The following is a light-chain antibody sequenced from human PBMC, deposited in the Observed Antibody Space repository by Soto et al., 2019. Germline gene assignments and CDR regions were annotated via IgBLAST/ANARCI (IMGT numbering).Light chain of an antibody. Sequence: EVVMTQSRGTLSIYRGERATLSCRASQNIGNKVGWYQQKPGQAPRLLIYGASTRATGIPVRFSGSGSGTEFTLTITSLQSEDSAVYYCQEYNYWNPITPVGGTKVDIK. CDR1: QNIGNK. CDR2: GAS. J-gene: IGKJ4*01. V-gene: IGKV3-15*01. CDR3: QEYNYWNPIT.